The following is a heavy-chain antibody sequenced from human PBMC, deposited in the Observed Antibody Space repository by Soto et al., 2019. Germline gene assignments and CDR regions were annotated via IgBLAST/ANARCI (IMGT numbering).Heavy chain of an antibody. V-gene: IGHV1-69*08. CDR3: ARDLTTVTTSDY. CDR2: IIPILGIA. J-gene: IGHJ4*02. Sequence: QVQLVQSGAEVKKPGSSVKVSCKASGGTFSSYTISWVRQAPGQGLEWMGRIIPILGIANYAQKFQGRVTITADKSTCTAYMELSSLRSEDTAVYYCARDLTTVTTSDYWGQGTLVTVSS. CDR1: GGTFSSYT. D-gene: IGHD4-17*01.